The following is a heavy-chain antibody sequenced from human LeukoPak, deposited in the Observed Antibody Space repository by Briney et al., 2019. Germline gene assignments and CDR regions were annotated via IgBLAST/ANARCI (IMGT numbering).Heavy chain of an antibody. D-gene: IGHD1-20*01. J-gene: IGHJ4*02. CDR2: ISSSSSTI. CDR1: GFTFSSYS. CDR3: ARDPEGITGTTAPGY. V-gene: IGHV3-48*01. Sequence: PGGSLRLSCAASGFTFSSYSLNWVRQAPGKGLEWVSYISSSSSTIYYADSVKGRFTISRDNAKKSLYLQMNSLRAEDTAVYYCARDPEGITGTTAPGYWGQGTLVTVSS.